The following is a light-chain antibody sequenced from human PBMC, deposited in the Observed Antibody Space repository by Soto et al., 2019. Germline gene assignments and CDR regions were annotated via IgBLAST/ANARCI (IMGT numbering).Light chain of an antibody. CDR3: XXXYVLPHIT. CDR2: TAY. J-gene: IGKJ5*01. CDR1: QNIRIS. Sequence: DIQMTQSPSSLSASVGDRVTITCRASQNIRISLNWYQQKPGKAPRLLIYTAYNLEDGVPSRFTGGGSGTDFTLTITSLQPEDXXXXXXXXXYVLPHITFGQGTRLDI. V-gene: IGKV1-39*01.